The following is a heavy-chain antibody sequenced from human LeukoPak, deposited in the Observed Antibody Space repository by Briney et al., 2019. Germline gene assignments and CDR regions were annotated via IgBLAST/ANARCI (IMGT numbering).Heavy chain of an antibody. CDR1: GFTFSSYG. CDR2: IRYDGSNK. D-gene: IGHD3-22*01. J-gene: IGHJ4*02. V-gene: IGHV3-30*02. CDR3: ARVYYYDSSGYLNPFDY. Sequence: GGSLRLSCAASGFTFSSYGMHWVRQAPGKGLEWVAFIRYDGSNKYYADSVKGRFTISRDNSKNTLYLQMNSLRAEDTAVYYCARVYYYDSSGYLNPFDYWDQGTLVTVSS.